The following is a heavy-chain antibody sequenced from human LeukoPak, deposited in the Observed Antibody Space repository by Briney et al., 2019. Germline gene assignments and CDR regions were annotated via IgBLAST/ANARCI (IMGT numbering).Heavy chain of an antibody. J-gene: IGHJ6*04. CDR1: GGSVSSGSYY. V-gene: IGHV4-61*01. CDR2: IYYSGST. Sequence: SETLSLTCTVSGGSVSSGSYYWRWIRQPPGKGLEWIGYIYYSGSTNYNPSLKSRVTISVDTSKNQFSLKLSSVTAADTAVYYCARDPLYYYDSSGYPYGMDVWGKGTTVTVSS. D-gene: IGHD3-22*01. CDR3: ARDPLYYYDSSGYPYGMDV.